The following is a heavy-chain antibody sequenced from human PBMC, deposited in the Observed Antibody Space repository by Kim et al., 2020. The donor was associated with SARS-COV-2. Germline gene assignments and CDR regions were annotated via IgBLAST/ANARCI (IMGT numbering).Heavy chain of an antibody. CDR2: IYYSGST. CDR3: ARAIEAYSGSYDGVSYYFDY. D-gene: IGHD1-26*01. CDR1: GGSISSYY. Sequence: SETLSLTCTVSGGSISSYYWSWIRQPPGKGLEWIGFIYYSGSTNYNPSLKSRVTISVDTSKNQFSLKLSSVTAADTAVYYCARAIEAYSGSYDGVSYYFDYWGQGTLVTVSS. V-gene: IGHV4-59*01. J-gene: IGHJ4*02.